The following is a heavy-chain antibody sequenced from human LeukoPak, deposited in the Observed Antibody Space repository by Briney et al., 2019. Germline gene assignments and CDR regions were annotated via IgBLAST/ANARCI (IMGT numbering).Heavy chain of an antibody. CDR2: INHSGST. J-gene: IGHJ2*01. D-gene: IGHD2-2*01. CDR1: GGSFSGYY. CDR3: ARVGSDNIVVVPAARPDGYFDL. V-gene: IGHV4-34*01. Sequence: SETLSLTCAVYGGSFSGYYWSWIRQPPGKGLEWIGEINHSGSTNYIPSLKSRVTISVDTSKNQFSLKLSSVTAADTAVYYCARVGSDNIVVVPAARPDGYFDLWGRGTLVTVSS.